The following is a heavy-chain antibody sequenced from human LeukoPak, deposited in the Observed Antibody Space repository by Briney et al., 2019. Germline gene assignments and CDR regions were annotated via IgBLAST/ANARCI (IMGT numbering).Heavy chain of an antibody. J-gene: IGHJ4*02. CDR1: GFTFSSYA. CDR3: ARDGVEMTYYDFWSGYYGLGSVIYRYYFDY. CDR2: ISYDGSNK. V-gene: IGHV3-30*01. D-gene: IGHD3-3*01. Sequence: GGSLRLSCAASGFTFSSYAMHWVRQAPGKGLEWVAVISYDGSNKYYADSVKGRFTISRDNSKNTLYLQMNSLRAEDTAVYYCARDGVEMTYYDFWSGYYGLGSVIYRYYFDYRGQGTLVTVSS.